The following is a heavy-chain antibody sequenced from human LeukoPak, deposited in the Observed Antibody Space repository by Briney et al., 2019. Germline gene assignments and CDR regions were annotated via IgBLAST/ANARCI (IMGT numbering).Heavy chain of an antibody. CDR1: GFTFTTSW. D-gene: IGHD3-16*01. Sequence: GGSLRLSCAASGFTFTTSWMSWVRQAPGKALEWVALMNQDGSKTVYVGSVKGRFTISRDNTKNSLYLQIDSLRAEDTAVYYCGRGNPPDYWGQGTLVTVSS. CDR3: GRGNPPDY. CDR2: MNQDGSKT. V-gene: IGHV3-7*01. J-gene: IGHJ4*02.